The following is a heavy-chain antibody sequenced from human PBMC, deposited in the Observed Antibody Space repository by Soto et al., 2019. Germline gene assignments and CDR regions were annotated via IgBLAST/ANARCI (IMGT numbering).Heavy chain of an antibody. J-gene: IGHJ6*03. CDR1: GFTVSSNY. Sequence: EVQLVESGGGLVQPGGSLRLSCAASGFTVSSNYMSWVRQAPGKGLEWVSVIYSGGSTYYADSVKGRFTISRDNSKNTLYLQMNSLRADDTAVYYCASCYYGSGSYYYYYYMDVWGKGTTVTVSS. V-gene: IGHV3-66*01. D-gene: IGHD3-10*01. CDR3: ASCYYGSGSYYYYYYMDV. CDR2: IYSGGST.